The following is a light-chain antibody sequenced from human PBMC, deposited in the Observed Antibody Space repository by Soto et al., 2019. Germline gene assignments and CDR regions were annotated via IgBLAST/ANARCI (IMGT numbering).Light chain of an antibody. CDR3: SSYTTSENLVV. Sequence: QSALTQPASVSGSPGQSITISCTGTSSDIGTYNYVSWCQQHPGNAPKLIIYDVSNRPSGVSDRFSGSKSGNTASLTISGLQAEDEADYYCSSYTTSENLVVFGGGTKLTVL. J-gene: IGLJ2*01. CDR2: DVS. V-gene: IGLV2-14*01. CDR1: SSDIGTYNY.